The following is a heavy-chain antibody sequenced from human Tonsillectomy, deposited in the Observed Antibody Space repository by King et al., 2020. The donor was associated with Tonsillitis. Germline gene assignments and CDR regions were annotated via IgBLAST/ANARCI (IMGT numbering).Heavy chain of an antibody. D-gene: IGHD2-21*01. V-gene: IGHV3-23*04. CDR2: IRNSGGST. J-gene: IGHJ4*02. Sequence: VQLVESGGGSVLPGGSLRLSCAASGFTFGSYAMTWVRQAPGKGLDWVATIRNSGGSTYYADFVEGRFSVSRDNSQNTLHLQMNSLRVEDTALYYCAKGVCGGFSCCIDFWGQGTLVTVSS. CDR1: GFTFGSYA. CDR3: AKGVCGGFSCCIDF.